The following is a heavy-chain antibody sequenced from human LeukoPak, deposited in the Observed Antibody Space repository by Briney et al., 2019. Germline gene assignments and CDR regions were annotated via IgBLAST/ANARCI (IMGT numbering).Heavy chain of an antibody. CDR1: GGSISSSSYY. Sequence: SETLSLTCTVSGGSISSSSYYWGWLRQPPGKGLEWIGSIYYSGSTYYNPSLKSRVTISVDTSKNQFSLKLSSVTAADTAVYYCARGGGYSYGPSNYFDYWGQGTLVTVSS. V-gene: IGHV4-39*01. J-gene: IGHJ4*02. D-gene: IGHD5-18*01. CDR3: ARGGGYSYGPSNYFDY. CDR2: IYYSGST.